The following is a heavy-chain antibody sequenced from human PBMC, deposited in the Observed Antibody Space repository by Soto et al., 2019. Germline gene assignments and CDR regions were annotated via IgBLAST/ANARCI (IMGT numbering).Heavy chain of an antibody. CDR2: IYYSGST. CDR3: ARLVSGIFGVVITPYYYYYGMDV. V-gene: IGHV4-39*01. J-gene: IGHJ6*02. D-gene: IGHD3-3*01. CDR1: GGSISSSSYY. Sequence: SETLSLTCTVSGGSISSSSYYWGWIRQPPGKGLEWIGSIYYSGSTYYNPSLKSRVTISVDTSKNQFSLKLSSVTAADTAVYYCARLVSGIFGVVITPYYYYYGMDVWGQGTTVTVSS.